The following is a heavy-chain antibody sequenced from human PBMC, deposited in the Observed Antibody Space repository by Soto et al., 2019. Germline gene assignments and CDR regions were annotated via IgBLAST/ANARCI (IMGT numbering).Heavy chain of an antibody. J-gene: IGHJ6*02. Sequence: QVQLQESGPGLVKPSETLSLTCTVSGGSISSYYWSWIRQPAGKGLEWIGRIYTSGSTNYNTSLQIRVTMSVDTSKNQFSLKLSSVTAADTAVYYCERDGEGELLHYYYGMDVWGQGTTVTVSS. V-gene: IGHV4-4*07. CDR1: GGSISSYY. CDR3: ERDGEGELLHYYYGMDV. D-gene: IGHD1-26*01. CDR2: IYTSGST.